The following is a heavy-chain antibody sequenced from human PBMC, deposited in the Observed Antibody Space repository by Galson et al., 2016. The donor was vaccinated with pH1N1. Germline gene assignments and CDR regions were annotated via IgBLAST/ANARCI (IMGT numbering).Heavy chain of an antibody. J-gene: IGHJ4*02. CDR1: GFMFSNSG. D-gene: IGHD3-3*01. V-gene: IGHV3-30*03. Sequence: SLRLSCAASGFMFSNSGMHWVRQAPGKGLEWVALISYDGSKKYYVDSVKGRCTVSRDNAKTSLYLQMNSLRAEDTALYYCARAPFGVHSFWGQGTLVTVSS. CDR3: ARAPFGVHSF. CDR2: ISYDGSKK.